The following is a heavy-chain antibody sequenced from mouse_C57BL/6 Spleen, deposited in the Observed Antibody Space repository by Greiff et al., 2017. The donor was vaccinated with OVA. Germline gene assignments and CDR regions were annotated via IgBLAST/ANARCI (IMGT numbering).Heavy chain of an antibody. CDR1: GYSITSGYY. CDR3: ARDGFSEYFDV. Sequence: DVKLQESGPGLVKPSQSLSLTCSVTGYSITSGYYWNWIRQFPGNKLEWMGYISYDGSNNYNPSLKYRISITRDTSKNQFFLKLNSVTTEDTATYYCARDGFSEYFDVWGTGTTVTVSS. V-gene: IGHV3-6*01. CDR2: ISYDGSN. J-gene: IGHJ1*03.